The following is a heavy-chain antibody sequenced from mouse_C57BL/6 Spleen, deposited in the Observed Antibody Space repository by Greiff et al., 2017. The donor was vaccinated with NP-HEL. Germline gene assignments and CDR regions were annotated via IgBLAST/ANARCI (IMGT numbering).Heavy chain of an antibody. D-gene: IGHD1-1*01. CDR1: GFSLTSYG. Sequence: VKLQESGPGLVQPSQSLSITCTVSGFSLTSYGVHWVRQSPGKGLEWLGVIWSGGSTDYNAAYISRLSISKDNSKSQVFFKMNSLQADDTAIYYCARRGYYGSSPYAMDYWGQGTSVTVSS. V-gene: IGHV2-2*01. CDR3: ARRGYYGSSPYAMDY. J-gene: IGHJ4*01. CDR2: IWSGGST.